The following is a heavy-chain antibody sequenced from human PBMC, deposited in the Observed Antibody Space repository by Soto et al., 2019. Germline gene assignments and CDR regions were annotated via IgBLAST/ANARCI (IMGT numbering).Heavy chain of an antibody. CDR2: ISGSGGST. Sequence: PGGSLRLSCAASGFTFSSYAMSWVRQAPGKGLEWVSGISGSGGSTYYADSVKGRFTISRDNSKNTLYLQMNSLRAADATVFYCAVAGMTTTVVSSYWGQGTLVTVSS. V-gene: IGHV3-23*01. D-gene: IGHD4-4*01. CDR3: AVAGMTTTVVSSY. CDR1: GFTFSSYA. J-gene: IGHJ4*02.